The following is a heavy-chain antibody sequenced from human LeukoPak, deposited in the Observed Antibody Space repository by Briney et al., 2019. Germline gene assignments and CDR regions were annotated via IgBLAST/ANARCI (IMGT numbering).Heavy chain of an antibody. CDR2: IYYSGST. Sequence: SETLSLTCTVSGGSISSSSYYWGWIRQPPGKGLEWIGSIYYSGSTYYNPSLKSRVTISVDTSKNQFSLKLSSVTAADTAVYYCARLALSNYFGVVNEFDPWGQGTLVTVSS. CDR3: ARLALSNYFGVVNEFDP. D-gene: IGHD3-3*01. CDR1: GGSISSSSYY. V-gene: IGHV4-39*01. J-gene: IGHJ5*02.